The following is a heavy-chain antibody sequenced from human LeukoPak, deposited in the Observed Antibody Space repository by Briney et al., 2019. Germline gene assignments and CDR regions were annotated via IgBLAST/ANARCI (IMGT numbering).Heavy chain of an antibody. V-gene: IGHV4-34*01. D-gene: IGHD6-6*01. CDR3: ARAGGAWSIAARRGESWFDP. CDR1: GGSFSGYY. Sequence: PSETLSLTCAVYGGSFSGYYWSWIRQPPGKGLEWIGEINHSGSTNYNPSLKSRVTISVDTSKNQFSLKLSSVTAADTAVYYCARAGGAWSIAARRGESWFDPWGQGTLVTVSS. CDR2: INHSGST. J-gene: IGHJ5*02.